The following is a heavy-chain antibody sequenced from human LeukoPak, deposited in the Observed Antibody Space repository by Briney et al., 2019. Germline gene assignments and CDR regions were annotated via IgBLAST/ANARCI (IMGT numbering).Heavy chain of an antibody. Sequence: GGSLRLSCAASRFTLSTYWMSWVRQAPGKGLEWVANIKQDGSGLYYVESVKGRFTISRDNAKNSLYLRMTSLRAEDTAVYYCARDPGRTGFDYWGQGTLVTVSS. V-gene: IGHV3-7*03. CDR3: ARDPGRTGFDY. CDR2: IKQDGSGL. J-gene: IGHJ4*02. CDR1: RFTLSTYW. D-gene: IGHD1/OR15-1a*01.